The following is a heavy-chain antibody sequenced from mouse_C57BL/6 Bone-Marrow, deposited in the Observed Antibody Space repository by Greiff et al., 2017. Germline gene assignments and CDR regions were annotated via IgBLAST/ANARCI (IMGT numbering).Heavy chain of an antibody. J-gene: IGHJ1*03. V-gene: IGHV1-69*01. Sequence: VQLQQPGAELVMPGASVKLSCKASGYTFTSYWMHWVKQRPGQGLEWIGEIDPSDSYPNYNQKFKGKSTLTADKSSSTAYMQLSSLTSEDSAVYYCARSDYGSSYWYFDDWGTGTTVTVSS. CDR3: ARSDYGSSYWYFDD. CDR2: IDPSDSYP. CDR1: GYTFTSYW. D-gene: IGHD1-1*01.